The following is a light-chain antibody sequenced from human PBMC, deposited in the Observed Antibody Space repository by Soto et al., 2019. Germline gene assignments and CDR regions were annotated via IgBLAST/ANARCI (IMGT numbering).Light chain of an antibody. V-gene: IGKV3-11*01. CDR2: DAS. J-gene: IGKJ4*01. CDR1: QSILTN. CDR3: QQRSNWPPLT. Sequence: EIVLTQSPATLSVSAGVTVTLSCRSSQSILTNVAWYQQKPGQSPRLLIYDASNRATGIPARFSGSGSGTDFTLTISSLEPEDFAVYYCQQRSNWPPLTFGGGTKVDIK.